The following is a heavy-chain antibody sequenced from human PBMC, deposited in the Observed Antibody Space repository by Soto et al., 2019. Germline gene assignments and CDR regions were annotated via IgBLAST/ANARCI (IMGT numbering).Heavy chain of an antibody. V-gene: IGHV6-1*01. Sequence: PSQTLSLTCAISGNSVSSNSAAWNWIRQSPSRGLEWLGRTYYRSKWYNDYAVSVKSRITINPDTSKNQFSLQLNSVTPEDTAVYYCARDGPFEFGELFFYYYYGMDVWGQGTTVTVSS. CDR2: TYYRSKWYN. J-gene: IGHJ6*02. D-gene: IGHD3-10*01. CDR3: ARDGPFEFGELFFYYYYGMDV. CDR1: GNSVSSNSAA.